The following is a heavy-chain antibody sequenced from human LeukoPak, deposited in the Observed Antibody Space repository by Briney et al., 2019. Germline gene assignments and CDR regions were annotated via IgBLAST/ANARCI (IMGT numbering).Heavy chain of an antibody. CDR2: INPNSGGT. J-gene: IGHJ4*02. CDR1: GYTFTGYY. D-gene: IGHD1-1*01. CDR3: ARDYGNWNDKGAFDY. V-gene: IGHV1-2*02. Sequence: ALVKVSCKASGYTFTGYYMHWVRQAPGQGLEWMGWINPNSGGTNYAQKFRGRVTMTRDTSISTAYMELSRLRSDDTAVYYCARDYGNWNDKGAFDYWGQGTLVTVSS.